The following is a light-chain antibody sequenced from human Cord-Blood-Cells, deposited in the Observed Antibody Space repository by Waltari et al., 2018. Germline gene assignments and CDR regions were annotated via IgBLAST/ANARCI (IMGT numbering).Light chain of an antibody. CDR1: KLGDKY. V-gene: IGLV3-1*01. Sequence: SYDLTQPHSVSVYPGQTASITCSGGKLGDKYACWYQQKPGQSPVLVIYQDSKRPSGIPERFSGSNSGNTATLTISGTQAMDEADYYCQAWDSSTVVFGGGTKLTVL. CDR3: QAWDSSTVV. J-gene: IGLJ2*01. CDR2: QDS.